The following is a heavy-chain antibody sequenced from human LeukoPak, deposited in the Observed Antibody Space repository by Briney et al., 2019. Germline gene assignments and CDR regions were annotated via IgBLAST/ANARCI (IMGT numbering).Heavy chain of an antibody. CDR3: ARVSSSSDFDY. CDR2: IYYSGNT. V-gene: IGHV4-59*01. Sequence: SETLSLTCTVSGVSISSYYWSWIRQPPGKGLEYIGYIYYSGNTNCNPSLKSRVTISVDTSKNQFSLKLSSVTAADTAAYYCARVSSSSDFDYWGQGTLVTVSS. CDR1: GVSISSYY. J-gene: IGHJ4*02. D-gene: IGHD6-6*01.